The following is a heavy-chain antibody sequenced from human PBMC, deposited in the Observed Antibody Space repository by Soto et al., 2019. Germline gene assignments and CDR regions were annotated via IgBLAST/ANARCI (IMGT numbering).Heavy chain of an antibody. CDR2: IKSKTDGRTT. V-gene: IGHV3-15*01. J-gene: IGHJ6*02. CDR1: GFTFSNAR. CDR3: TTDFGGHTIFGVVPPYYYYGMDV. Sequence: PGGSPRLSCAAPGFTFSNARMSWGRQAPGKGQEWVGRIKSKTDGRTTDYAAPVKGRFTISRDDSKNTLYLQMNSLKTEDTAAYYCTTDFGGHTIFGVVPPYYYYGMDVWGQATTVTVSS. D-gene: IGHD3-3*01.